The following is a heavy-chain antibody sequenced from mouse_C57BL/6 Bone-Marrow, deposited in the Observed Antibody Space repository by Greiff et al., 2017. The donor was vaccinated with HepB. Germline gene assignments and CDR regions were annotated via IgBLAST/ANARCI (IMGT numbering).Heavy chain of an antibody. Sequence: ESGPGLVKPSQSLSLTCSVTGYSITSGYYWNWIRQFPGNKLEWMGYISYDGSNNYNPSLKNRISITRDTSKNQFFLKLNSVTTEDTATYYCARDLDYYGSFYYAMDYWGQGTSVTVSS. V-gene: IGHV3-6*01. J-gene: IGHJ4*01. D-gene: IGHD1-1*01. CDR1: GYSITSGYY. CDR2: ISYDGSN. CDR3: ARDLDYYGSFYYAMDY.